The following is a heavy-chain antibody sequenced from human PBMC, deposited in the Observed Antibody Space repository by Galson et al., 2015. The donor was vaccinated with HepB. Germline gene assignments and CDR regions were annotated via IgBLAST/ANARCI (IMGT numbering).Heavy chain of an antibody. V-gene: IGHV7-4-1*02. CDR3: ARDPFLLAVTGTFDY. J-gene: IGHJ4*02. Sequence: SVKVSCKASGYTFTSYAVNWVRQAPGQGLEWMGWINTNTGNPTYAQGFTGRFVFSLDTSVSTAYLQISSLKAEDTAVYYCARDPFLLAVTGTFDYWGQGTLVTVSS. CDR1: GYTFTSYA. CDR2: INTNTGNP. D-gene: IGHD6-19*01.